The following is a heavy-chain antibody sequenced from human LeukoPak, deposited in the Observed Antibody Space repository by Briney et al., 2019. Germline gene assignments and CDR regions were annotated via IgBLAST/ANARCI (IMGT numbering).Heavy chain of an antibody. J-gene: IGHJ4*02. V-gene: IGHV4-59*08. D-gene: IGHD6-6*01. CDR2: IYYSGST. CDR1: GGSISGYY. Sequence: PSETLSLTCTVSGGSISGYYWSWIRQPPGQGLEWIGYIYYSGSTNYNPSLKSLVTISVDTSKNQFSLKLSSVTAADTAVYYCARHRSSSLYFDYWGQGTLVTVSS. CDR3: ARHRSSSLYFDY.